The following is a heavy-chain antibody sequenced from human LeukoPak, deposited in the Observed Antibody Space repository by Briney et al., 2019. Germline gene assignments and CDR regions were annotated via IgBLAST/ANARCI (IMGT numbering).Heavy chain of an antibody. CDR1: GGSISSYY. Sequence: SQTLSLTCTVSGGSISSYYWSWIRQPPGKGLEWIGYIYYSGSTNYNPSLKSRVTISVDTSKNQFSLKLSSVTAADTAVYYCARGIAVAALNWFDPWGQGTLVTVSS. J-gene: IGHJ5*02. CDR3: ARGIAVAALNWFDP. V-gene: IGHV4-59*01. D-gene: IGHD6-19*01. CDR2: IYYSGST.